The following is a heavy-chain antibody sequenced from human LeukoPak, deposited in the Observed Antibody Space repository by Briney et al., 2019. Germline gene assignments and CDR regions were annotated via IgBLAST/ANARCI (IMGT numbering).Heavy chain of an antibody. CDR1: GGSISSGGYS. V-gene: IGHV4-30-2*01. CDR2: IYHSGST. CDR3: ARRPDFWSGYSHLTVGYYYYYMDV. Sequence: PSQTLSLTCAVSGGSISSGGYSWSWIRQPPGKGLEWIGYIYHSGSTYYNPSLKSRVTISVDRSKNQFSLKLSSVTAADTAVYYCARRPDFWSGYSHLTVGYYYYYMDVWGKGTTVTVSS. J-gene: IGHJ6*03. D-gene: IGHD3-3*01.